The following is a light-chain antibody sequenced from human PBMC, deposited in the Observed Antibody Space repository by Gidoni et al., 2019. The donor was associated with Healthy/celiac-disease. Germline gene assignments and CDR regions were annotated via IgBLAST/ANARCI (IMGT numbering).Light chain of an antibody. J-gene: IGKJ3*01. V-gene: IGKV1-33*01. CDR3: QQYDNLPL. CDR1: QDISNY. CDR2: DAS. Sequence: DIQMTQSPSSLSASVGDRVTITCQASQDISNYLNWYQQKPGKAPKLLIYDASNLETGVPSGFSGSGSGPVFTFTISSLQPEDIATYYGQQYDNLPLFGPGTKVDIK.